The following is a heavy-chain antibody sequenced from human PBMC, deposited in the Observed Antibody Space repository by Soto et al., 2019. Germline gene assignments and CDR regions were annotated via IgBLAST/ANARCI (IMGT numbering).Heavy chain of an antibody. D-gene: IGHD6-6*01. CDR3: AKDIKLGAARPYYYGMDV. CDR1: GFTFSSYA. V-gene: IGHV3-23*01. Sequence: EVQLLESGGGLVQPGGSLRLSCAASGFTFSSYAMSWVRQAPGKGLEWVSAISGSGGSTYYADSVKGRFTISRDNSKNTLYLQMNSLRAEDTAVYYCAKDIKLGAARPYYYGMDVWGQGTTVTVSS. CDR2: ISGSGGST. J-gene: IGHJ6*02.